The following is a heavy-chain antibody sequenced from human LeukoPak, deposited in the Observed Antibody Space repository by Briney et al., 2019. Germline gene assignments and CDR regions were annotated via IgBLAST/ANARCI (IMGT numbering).Heavy chain of an antibody. V-gene: IGHV4-38-2*01. Sequence: SETLSLTCAVSGYSISSGYYWGWIRQPPGKGLEWIGSIYHSGSTYYNPSLKSRVTISVDTSKNQFSLKLSSVTAADMAVYYCARTQADTAMAPYYFDYWGQGTLVTVSS. CDR2: IYHSGST. J-gene: IGHJ4*02. CDR1: GYSISSGYY. CDR3: ARTQADTAMAPYYFDY. D-gene: IGHD5-18*01.